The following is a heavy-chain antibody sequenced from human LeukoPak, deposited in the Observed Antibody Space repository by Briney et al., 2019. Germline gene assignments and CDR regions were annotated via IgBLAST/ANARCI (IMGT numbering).Heavy chain of an antibody. CDR3: ARDRGGSYSAIDY. D-gene: IGHD2-15*01. V-gene: IGHV3-48*04. CDR2: ISSSSIAI. Sequence: PGGSLRLSCAASGFTFSSYSLTWVRQAPGKGLEWVSFISSSSIAIYYADSVKGRFTISRDNAEKSLYLQMNSLRAEDTPVYYCARDRGGSYSAIDYWGQGTLVTVSS. J-gene: IGHJ4*02. CDR1: GFTFSSYS.